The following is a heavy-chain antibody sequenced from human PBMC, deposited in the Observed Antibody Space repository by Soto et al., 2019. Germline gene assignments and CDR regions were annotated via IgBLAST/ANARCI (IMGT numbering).Heavy chain of an antibody. CDR3: ARRASR. V-gene: IGHV3-48*03. D-gene: IGHD1-26*01. Sequence: EVQLVESGGGLVQPGGSLRLSCAVSGFTFSSSEMYWVRQAPGKGLEWISYIHPRGQPIFYADSVKSGFTISRDNANNPRFLQMNSLRAEDTAVYYCARRASRWGQGKMVTVSS. CDR1: GFTFSSSE. J-gene: IGHJ3*01. CDR2: IHPRGQPI.